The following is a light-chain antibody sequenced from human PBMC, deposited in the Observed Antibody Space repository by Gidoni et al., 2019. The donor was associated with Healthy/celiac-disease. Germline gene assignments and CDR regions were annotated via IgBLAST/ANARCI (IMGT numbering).Light chain of an antibody. J-gene: IGKJ1*01. CDR1: QSLLHSDGKTY. CDR2: AVS. CDR3: MQSIQLRTT. Sequence: DIVMTQTPLSLSVTPGQPASISCKSSQSLLHSDGKTYLYWYLQKPGQSPQLLIYAVSNRFSGVPDRFSGSGSGTDFTLKISRVEAEDVGVYYCMQSIQLRTTFGQGTKVEIK. V-gene: IGKV2D-29*02.